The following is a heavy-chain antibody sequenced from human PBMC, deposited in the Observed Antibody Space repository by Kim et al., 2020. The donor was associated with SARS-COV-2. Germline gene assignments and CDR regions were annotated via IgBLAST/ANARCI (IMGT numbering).Heavy chain of an antibody. CDR3: AREGPGGFDY. J-gene: IGHJ4*02. Sequence: YAGSVKGRFTISRDNAKNSVFLQMSSLKAEDTAVYYCAREGPGGFDYWGQGALVTVST. D-gene: IGHD3-10*01. V-gene: IGHV3-11*01.